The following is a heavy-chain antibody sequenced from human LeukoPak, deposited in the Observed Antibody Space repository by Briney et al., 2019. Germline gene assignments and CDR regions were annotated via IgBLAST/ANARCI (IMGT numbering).Heavy chain of an antibody. Sequence: GGSLRLSCAASGFACSSYSMNWVRQAPGKGLEWVSSISSSSSYIYYADSVKGRFTISRDNAKNSLYLQMNSLRAEDTAVYYFASQVVVPAARLFDYWGQGTLVTVSS. CDR2: ISSSSSYI. CDR1: GFACSSYS. V-gene: IGHV3-21*01. J-gene: IGHJ4*02. D-gene: IGHD2-2*01. CDR3: ASQVVVPAARLFDY.